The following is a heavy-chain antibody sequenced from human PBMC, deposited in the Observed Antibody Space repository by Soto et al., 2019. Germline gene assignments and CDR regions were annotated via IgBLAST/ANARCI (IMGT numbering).Heavy chain of an antibody. J-gene: IGHJ4*01. V-gene: IGHV3-53*01. Sequence: GGSLTLFCAASGFTVSNYYMGWVRQAPGKGLEWVSVIYTGGSTYYTDSVKGRFTISRDISRNTLNLQMDSLRAEDTAVYYCARGSYTCYDWDYWCHGPLFTVSS. CDR1: GFTVSNYY. D-gene: IGHD5-12*01. CDR3: ARGSYTCYDWDY. CDR2: IYTGGST.